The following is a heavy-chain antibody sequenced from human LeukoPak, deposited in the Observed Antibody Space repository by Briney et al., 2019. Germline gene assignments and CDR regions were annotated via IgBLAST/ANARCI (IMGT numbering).Heavy chain of an antibody. J-gene: IGHJ4*02. CDR3: VGRLRGWSSGFDY. Sequence: GGSLRLSCVASGFTFSSYDMHWVRQATGKGLEWVSTIGAAGEMFYPGSVKGRFTISRDDAKNSMYLQMNSLRAGNTAVYYCVGRLRGWSSGFDYWGQGILVTVSS. CDR1: GFTFSSYD. CDR2: IGAAGEM. V-gene: IGHV3-13*04. D-gene: IGHD6-19*01.